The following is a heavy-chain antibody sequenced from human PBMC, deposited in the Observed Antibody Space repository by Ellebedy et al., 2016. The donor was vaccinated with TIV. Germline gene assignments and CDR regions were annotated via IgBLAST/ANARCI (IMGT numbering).Heavy chain of an antibody. Sequence: SETLSLTXTVSGGSISSYYWSWIRQPAGKGLEWIGRIYTSGSTNYNPSLKSRVTMSVDTSKNQFSLKLSSVTAADTAVYYCASDTYYYGSGSPHLIAFDIWGQGTMVTVSS. CDR2: IYTSGST. V-gene: IGHV4-4*07. D-gene: IGHD3-10*01. J-gene: IGHJ3*02. CDR3: ASDTYYYGSGSPHLIAFDI. CDR1: GGSISSYY.